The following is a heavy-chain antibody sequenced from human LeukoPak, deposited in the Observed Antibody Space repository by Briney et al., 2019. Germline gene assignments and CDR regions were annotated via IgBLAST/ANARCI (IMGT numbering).Heavy chain of an antibody. CDR3: AMYYYDSSGYSKSYYFDY. CDR2: ISGSGGST. V-gene: IGHV3-23*01. CDR1: GFTFSSHA. D-gene: IGHD3-22*01. J-gene: IGHJ4*02. Sequence: PGGSLRLSCAASGFTFSSHAMSWVRQAPGKGLEWVSAISGSGGSTYYAGSVKGRFTISRDNSKNTLYLQMNSLRAEDTAVYYCAMYYYDSSGYSKSYYFDYWGQGTLVTVSS.